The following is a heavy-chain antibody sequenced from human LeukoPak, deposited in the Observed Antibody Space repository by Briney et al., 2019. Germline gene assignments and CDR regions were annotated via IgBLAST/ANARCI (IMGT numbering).Heavy chain of an antibody. CDR1: GVSISSYD. CDR2: IYYSGST. Sequence: PSETLSLTCTVSGVSISSYDWSWIRQPPGKGLEWIGYIYYSGSTNYNPSLKSRVTISVDTSKNQFSLKLSSVTAADTAVYYCARDKNSYGYDWGQGTLVTVSS. V-gene: IGHV4-59*01. J-gene: IGHJ4*02. CDR3: ARDKNSYGYD. D-gene: IGHD5-18*01.